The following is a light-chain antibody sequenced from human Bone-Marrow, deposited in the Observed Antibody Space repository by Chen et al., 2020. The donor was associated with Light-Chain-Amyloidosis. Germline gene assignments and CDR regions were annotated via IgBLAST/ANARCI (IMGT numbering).Light chain of an antibody. Sequence: SYVLPQPSSLSGPPGQPPTIACGGNNIGSTSVHWYQQAPGQAPLLVVYDDSDRPSGIPERLSGSNSGNTATLTISRVEAGDEADYYCQVWDRSSDRPVFGGGTKLTVL. V-gene: IGLV3-21*02. CDR1: NIGSTS. CDR2: DDS. J-gene: IGLJ3*02. CDR3: QVWDRSSDRPV.